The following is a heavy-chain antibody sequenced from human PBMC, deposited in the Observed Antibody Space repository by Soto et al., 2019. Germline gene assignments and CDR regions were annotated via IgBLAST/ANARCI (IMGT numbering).Heavy chain of an antibody. D-gene: IGHD3-16*01. CDR2: IYYSGST. CDR1: GGSISSYY. J-gene: IGHJ4*02. Sequence: TSETLSLTCTVSGGSISSYYWNWIRQPPGKGLEYIGYIYYSGSTNYNPSLKSRVTMSVDTSKNQLSLKLTSVTAADTGVYYCARASDRRWGDYWGQGTLVTVSS. V-gene: IGHV4-59*01. CDR3: ARASDRRWGDY.